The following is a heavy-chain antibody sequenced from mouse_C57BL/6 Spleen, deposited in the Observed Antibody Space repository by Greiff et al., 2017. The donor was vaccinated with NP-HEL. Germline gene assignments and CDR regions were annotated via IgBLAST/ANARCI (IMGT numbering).Heavy chain of an antibody. D-gene: IGHD2-4*01. J-gene: IGHJ1*03. V-gene: IGHV5-17*01. CDR2: ISSGSSTI. Sequence: EVQLVESGGGLVKPGGSLKLSCAASGFTFSDYGMHWVRQAPEKGLEWVAYISSGSSTIYYADTVKGRFTISRDNAKNTLFLQMNSLRSEDTAMYYCATHGDYGDAYWYFDVWGTGTTVTVSS. CDR1: GFTFSDYG. CDR3: ATHGDYGDAYWYFDV.